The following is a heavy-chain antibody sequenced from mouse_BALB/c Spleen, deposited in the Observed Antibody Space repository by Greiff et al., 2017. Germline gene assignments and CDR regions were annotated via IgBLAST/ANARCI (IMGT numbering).Heavy chain of an antibody. D-gene: IGHD2-14*01. CDR2: IYPGGGYT. J-gene: IGHJ4*01. V-gene: IGHV1-63*02. CDR3: ARNRYEGYAMDY. Sequence: QVQLQQSGAELVRPGTSVKISCKASGYTFTNYWLGWVKQRPGHGLEWIGDIYPGGGYTNYNEKFKGKATLTADTSSSTAYMQLSSLKSEDSAVYFCARNRYEGYAMDYWGQGTSVTVSS. CDR1: GYTFTNYW.